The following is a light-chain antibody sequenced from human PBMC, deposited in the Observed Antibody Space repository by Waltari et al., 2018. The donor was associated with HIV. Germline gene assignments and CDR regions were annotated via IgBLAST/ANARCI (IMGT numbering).Light chain of an antibody. Sequence: QLVLTQSPSDSASLGASVKLTCTLSSGHSSYDIAWHQQQPEKGPRYLMNLNSDGSHSKGDGIPDRFSGSSSGAERYLTISTLQSEDEADYYCQTWGTGILVFGGGTKLTVL. J-gene: IGLJ3*02. CDR1: SGHSSYD. V-gene: IGLV4-69*01. CDR2: LNSDGSH. CDR3: QTWGTGILV.